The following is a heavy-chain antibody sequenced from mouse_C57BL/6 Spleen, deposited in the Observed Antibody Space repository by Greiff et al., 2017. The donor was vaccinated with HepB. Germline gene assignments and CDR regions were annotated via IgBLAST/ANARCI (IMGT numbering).Heavy chain of an antibody. D-gene: IGHD1-1*01. J-gene: IGHJ2*01. Sequence: QVQLQQSGAELVMPGASVKLSCKASGYTFTSYWMHWVKQRPGQGLEWIGEIDPSDSYTNYNQKFKGKSTLTVDKSSSTAYMQLSSLTSEDSAVYYCARTFITTVVAPLDYWGQGTTLTVSS. V-gene: IGHV1-69*01. CDR3: ARTFITTVVAPLDY. CDR1: GYTFTSYW. CDR2: IDPSDSYT.